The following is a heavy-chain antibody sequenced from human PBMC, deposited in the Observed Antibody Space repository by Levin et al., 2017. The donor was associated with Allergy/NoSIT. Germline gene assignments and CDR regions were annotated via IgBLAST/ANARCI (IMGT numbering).Heavy chain of an antibody. CDR1: GGSIGNYY. Sequence: SQTLSLTCTVSGGSIGNYYWTWIRRPPGKGLEWIGFIYYTGSINYNPSLKSRVTMSLDTSKNQFSLKLSSVTAEDTALYYCARVGSNWNGGYAFDIWGQGTMLTVSS. J-gene: IGHJ3*02. CDR3: ARVGSNWNGGYAFDI. D-gene: IGHD1-1*01. CDR2: IYYTGSI. V-gene: IGHV4-59*01.